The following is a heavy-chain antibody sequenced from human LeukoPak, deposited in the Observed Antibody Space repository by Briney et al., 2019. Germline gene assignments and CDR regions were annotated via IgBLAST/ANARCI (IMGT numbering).Heavy chain of an antibody. V-gene: IGHV3-49*04. Sequence: QPGRSLRLSCTASGFTFGDYAMSWVRQAPGKGLEWVGFIRSKAYGGTTEYAASAKGRFTISRDDSKSIAYLQMNSLKTEDTAVYYCTRVQEYNWKPFDYWGQGTLVTVSS. CDR2: IRSKAYGGTT. CDR1: GFTFGDYA. D-gene: IGHD1-1*01. J-gene: IGHJ4*02. CDR3: TRVQEYNWKPFDY.